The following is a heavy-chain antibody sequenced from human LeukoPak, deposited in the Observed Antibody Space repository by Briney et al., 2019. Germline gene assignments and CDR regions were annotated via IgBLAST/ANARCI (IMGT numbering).Heavy chain of an antibody. Sequence: SETLSLTCTVSGGSISSYYWSWIRQPPGKGLEWIGEINHSGSTNYNPSLKSRVTISVDTSKNQFSLKLSSVTAADTAVYYCARAGTYYDFWSGANWFDPWGQGTLVTVSS. CDR2: INHSGST. CDR1: GGSISSYY. V-gene: IGHV4-34*01. J-gene: IGHJ5*02. CDR3: ARAGTYYDFWSGANWFDP. D-gene: IGHD3-3*01.